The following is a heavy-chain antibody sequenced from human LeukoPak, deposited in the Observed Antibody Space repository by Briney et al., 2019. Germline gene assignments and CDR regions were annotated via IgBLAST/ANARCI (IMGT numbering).Heavy chain of an antibody. D-gene: IGHD4-17*01. CDR2: IYHSGST. CDR3: ARYYGAHIFDY. J-gene: IGHJ4*02. CDR1: GGSISSGGYS. V-gene: IGHV4-30-2*01. Sequence: SETLSFTCAVSGGSISSGGYSWSWIRQPPGKGLEWIGYIYHSGSTYYNPSLKSRVTISVDRSKNQFSLKLSSVTAADTAVYYCARYYGAHIFDYWGQGTLVTVSS.